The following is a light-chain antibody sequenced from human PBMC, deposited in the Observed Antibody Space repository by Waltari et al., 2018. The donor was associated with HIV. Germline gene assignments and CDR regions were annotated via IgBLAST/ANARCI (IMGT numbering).Light chain of an antibody. CDR3: ETWDSSLNAVV. Sequence: QSVLTQPPSASGTPGQRVTISCSGGSSNIGSYSVNWYQQLPRTAPKLLIYSNSQRPSGVPDRFSGSKSGTSASLAFSGLQSEDEADYYCETWDSSLNAVVFGGGTKLTVL. J-gene: IGLJ2*01. CDR2: SNS. V-gene: IGLV1-44*01. CDR1: SSNIGSYS.